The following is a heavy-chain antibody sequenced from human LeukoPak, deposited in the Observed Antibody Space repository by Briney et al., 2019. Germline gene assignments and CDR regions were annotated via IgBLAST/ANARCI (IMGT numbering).Heavy chain of an antibody. CDR3: ARTFAQMYGMDV. CDR1: GGSISSYY. D-gene: IGHD2/OR15-2a*01. CDR2: IYYSGST. V-gene: IGHV4-59*01. Sequence: SETLSLTCTVSGGSISSYYWSWIRQPPGKGLEWIGYIYYSGSTNYNPSLKSRVTISVDTSKNQFSLKLSSVTAADTAVYYCARTFAQMYGMDVWGQGTTVTVSS. J-gene: IGHJ6*02.